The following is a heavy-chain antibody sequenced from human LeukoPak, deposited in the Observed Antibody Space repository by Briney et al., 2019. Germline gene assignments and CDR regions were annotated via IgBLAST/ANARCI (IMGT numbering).Heavy chain of an antibody. CDR3: VRGGHTSGWNGPPT. D-gene: IGHD6-19*01. CDR2: ISHDEINK. Sequence: GGTLRLSCAASGFTLSYYAMHWAPQPPAKGREWLEVISHDEINKYCSASVKGRFGISRDNSKNTLYLQVDSLRAEDTAVYYCVRGGHTSGWNGPPTWGQGTLVTVSS. CDR1: GFTLSYYA. J-gene: IGHJ4*02. V-gene: IGHV3-30*09.